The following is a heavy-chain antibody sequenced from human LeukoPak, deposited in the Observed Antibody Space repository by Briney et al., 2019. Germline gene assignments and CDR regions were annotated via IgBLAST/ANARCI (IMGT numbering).Heavy chain of an antibody. D-gene: IGHD3-16*02. CDR3: ATLKSYYFDY. V-gene: IGHV1-69*05. CDR2: IIPIFGTA. CDR1: GYTFTGYY. Sequence: SVKVSCKASGYTFTGYYMRWVRQAPGQGLEWMGGIIPIFGTANYAQKFQGRVTITTDESTSTAYMELSSLRSEDTAVYYCATLKSYYFDYWGQGTLVTVSS. J-gene: IGHJ4*02.